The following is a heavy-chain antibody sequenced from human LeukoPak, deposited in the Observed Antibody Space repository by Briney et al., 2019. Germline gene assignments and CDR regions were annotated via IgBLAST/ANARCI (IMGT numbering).Heavy chain of an antibody. J-gene: IGHJ4*02. CDR1: GYTFTSYD. CDR2: MNPNSGGT. Sequence: ASVKVSCRASGYTFTSYDINWVRQATGQGLEWMGWMNPNSGGTNYAQKFQGRVTMTRDTSISTAYMELSRLRSDDTAVYYCARASSGWYYFDYWGQGTLVTVSS. V-gene: IGHV1-2*02. CDR3: ARASSGWYYFDY. D-gene: IGHD6-19*01.